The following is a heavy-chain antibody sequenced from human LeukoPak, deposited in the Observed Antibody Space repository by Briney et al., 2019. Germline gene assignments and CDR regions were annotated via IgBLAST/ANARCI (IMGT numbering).Heavy chain of an antibody. D-gene: IGHD3-22*01. J-gene: IGHJ4*02. CDR2: ISGSGGST. CDR3: AKGRYYDSSGYYRY. CDR1: GFTFSSYA. V-gene: IGHV3-23*01. Sequence: GGSLRLSCAASGFTFSSYAMSWVRQAPGKGLEWVSAISGSGGSTYYADSVKGRFTISRDNSKNTLYLQMNSLRAEDTAVCYCAKGRYYDSSGYYRYWGQGTLVTVSS.